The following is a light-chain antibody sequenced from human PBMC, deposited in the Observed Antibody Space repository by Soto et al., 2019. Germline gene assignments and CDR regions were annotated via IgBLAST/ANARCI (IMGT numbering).Light chain of an antibody. J-gene: IGLJ2*01. V-gene: IGLV1-47*02. Sequence: QSVLTQPRSVSGSPGQSVTISCTGSSSNIGGTNYAYWYQQLPGAAPKLLMHSNNLRPSGVPERISGSKFGTAASLAISGLRSEDEAVYYCASWDDRLGAVIFGGGTKATVL. CDR2: SNN. CDR1: SSNIGGTNY. CDR3: ASWDDRLGAVI.